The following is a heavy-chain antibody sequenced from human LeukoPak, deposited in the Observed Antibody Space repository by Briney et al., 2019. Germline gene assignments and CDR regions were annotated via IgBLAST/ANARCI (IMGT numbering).Heavy chain of an antibody. D-gene: IGHD3-22*01. Sequence: GGSLRLSCAASGFTFSSYAMSWVRQAPGKGLEWVSAISGSGGSTYYADSVKGRFTTSRDNSKNTLYLQMNSLRAEDTAVYYCAKVGIVVVSNFDYWGQGTLVTVSS. CDR1: GFTFSSYA. V-gene: IGHV3-23*01. CDR2: ISGSGGST. J-gene: IGHJ4*02. CDR3: AKVGIVVVSNFDY.